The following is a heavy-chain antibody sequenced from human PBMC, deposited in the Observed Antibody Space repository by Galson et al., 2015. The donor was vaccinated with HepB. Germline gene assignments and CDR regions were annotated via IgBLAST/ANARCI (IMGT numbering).Heavy chain of an antibody. J-gene: IGHJ2*01. D-gene: IGHD4-11*01. CDR3: AMPSKRLLGDYHGPFHFDL. Sequence: SVKVSCKASGYTLSTYGISWLRQAPGQGLEWMGWIQDYMNSASYAQKFRGRVTMTTDTTTITAYMELASLTSDDTAVYYCAMPSKRLLGDYHGPFHFDLWGRGTLVTVSS. V-gene: IGHV1-18*01. CDR2: IQDYMNSA. CDR1: GYTLSTYG.